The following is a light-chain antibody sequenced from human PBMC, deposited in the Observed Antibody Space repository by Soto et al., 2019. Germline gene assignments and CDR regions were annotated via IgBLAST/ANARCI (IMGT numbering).Light chain of an antibody. CDR3: QVWDISSGHVV. CDR1: NIGSKS. V-gene: IGLV3-21*01. J-gene: IGLJ3*02. CDR2: YDS. Sequence: SSELTQPPSVSVAPGKTASVACGGSNIGSKSVHWYQKKSGQAPVLVMYYDSDRPSGIPERFSGSNSGNTATRTISRVEAGDEADYYCQVWDISSGHVVFGGGTKLTVL.